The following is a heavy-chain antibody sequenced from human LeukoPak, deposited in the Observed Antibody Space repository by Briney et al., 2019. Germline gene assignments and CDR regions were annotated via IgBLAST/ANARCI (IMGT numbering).Heavy chain of an antibody. V-gene: IGHV1-2*02. CDR3: ARDTSYGSGSYWFDP. CDR2: INPNSGGT. Sequence: ASVKVSCKASGYIFTAYYMRWVRQAPGQGLEWMGWINPNSGGTNYAQKFQGRVTMTRDTSISTAYMELSRLRSDDTAVYYCARDTSYGSGSYWFDPWGQGTLVTVSS. CDR1: GYIFTAYY. J-gene: IGHJ5*02. D-gene: IGHD3-10*01.